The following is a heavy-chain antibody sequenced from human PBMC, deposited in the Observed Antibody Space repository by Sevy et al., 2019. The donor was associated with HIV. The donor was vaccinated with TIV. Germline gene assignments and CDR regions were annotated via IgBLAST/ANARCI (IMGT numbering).Heavy chain of an antibody. CDR2: IKSKIDGGTT. D-gene: IGHD3-10*01. CDR3: ATAHAESYYFGSGSYFDY. Sequence: GGSLRLSCAASGFTFSNAWMTWVRQAPGKGLEWVGRIKSKIDGGTTDYGAPVKGRFTISRDDSKNTLYLQMNSLKTEDTAVYYCATAHAESYYFGSGSYFDYWGQGTLVTVSS. J-gene: IGHJ4*02. CDR1: GFTFSNAW. V-gene: IGHV3-15*01.